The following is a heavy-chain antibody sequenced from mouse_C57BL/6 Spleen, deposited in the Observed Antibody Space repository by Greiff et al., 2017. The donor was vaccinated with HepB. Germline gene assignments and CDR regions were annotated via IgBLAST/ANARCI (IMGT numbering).Heavy chain of an antibody. CDR1: GYTFTDYN. CDR3: ASRIYYGYDWFAY. J-gene: IGHJ3*01. CDR2: INPNNGGT. V-gene: IGHV1-18*01. D-gene: IGHD2-2*01. Sequence: EVQLQQSGPELVKPGASVKIPCKASGYTFTDYNMDWVKQSPGKGLEWIGDINPNNGGTIYNQKFKGKATLTVDKPSSTAYMELSSLTSEDTAVYYCASRIYYGYDWFAYWGQGTLVTVSA.